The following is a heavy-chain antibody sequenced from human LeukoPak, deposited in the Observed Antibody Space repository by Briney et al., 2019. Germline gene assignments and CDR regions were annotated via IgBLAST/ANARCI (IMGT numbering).Heavy chain of an antibody. CDR1: GFTFGDYA. CDR3: TRDRYGVYGSGSYEGYFDY. CDR2: IRSKAYGGTT. D-gene: IGHD3-10*01. Sequence: GGSLRLSCTASGFTFGDYAMSWFRQARGEGLEWVGFIRSKAYGGTTEYAASVKGRFTISRDDSKSIAYLQMNSLKTEDTAVYYCTRDRYGVYGSGSYEGYFDYWGQGTLVTVSS. V-gene: IGHV3-49*03. J-gene: IGHJ4*02.